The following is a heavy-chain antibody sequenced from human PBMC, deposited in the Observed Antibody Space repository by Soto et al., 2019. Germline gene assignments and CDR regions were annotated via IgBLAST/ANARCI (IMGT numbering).Heavy chain of an antibody. Sequence: GGSLRLSCAASGFTFSSYAMSWVRQAPGKGLEWVSAISGSGGSTYYADSVKGRFTISRDNSKNTLYLQMNSLRAEDTAVYYCAKDLRGYDFWSGYYEVSNFDYWGQGTLVTVSS. J-gene: IGHJ4*02. V-gene: IGHV3-23*01. CDR2: ISGSGGST. CDR1: GFTFSSYA. D-gene: IGHD3-3*01. CDR3: AKDLRGYDFWSGYYEVSNFDY.